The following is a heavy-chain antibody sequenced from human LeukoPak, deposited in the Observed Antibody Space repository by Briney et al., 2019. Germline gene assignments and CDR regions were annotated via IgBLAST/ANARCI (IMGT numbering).Heavy chain of an antibody. CDR1: GFTFSSYA. CDR2: ISGSGGST. D-gene: IGHD3-22*01. Sequence: GGSLRLSXAASGFTFSSYAMSWVRQAPGKGLEWVSAISGSGGSTYYADPVKGRFTISRDNSKNTLYLQMNSLRAEDTAVYYCAKDRSYYDSSGYYQNFDYWGQGTLVTVSS. V-gene: IGHV3-23*01. J-gene: IGHJ4*02. CDR3: AKDRSYYDSSGYYQNFDY.